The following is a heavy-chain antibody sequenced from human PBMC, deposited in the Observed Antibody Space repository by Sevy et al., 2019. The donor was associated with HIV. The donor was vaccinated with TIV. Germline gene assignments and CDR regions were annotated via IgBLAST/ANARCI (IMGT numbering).Heavy chain of an antibody. CDR1: GFSLNSFW. CDR2: INQNGSVT. J-gene: IGHJ4*02. Sequence: GGSLRLSCAASGFSLNSFWMNWVRQTPGKGLEWVANINQNGSVTYYVDSVKGRFTISRDNSRNLLYLQMTSLRVEDTALDYCVRAVATNGSFWGQGTLVTVSS. CDR3: VRAVATNGSF. D-gene: IGHD2-15*01. V-gene: IGHV3-7*01.